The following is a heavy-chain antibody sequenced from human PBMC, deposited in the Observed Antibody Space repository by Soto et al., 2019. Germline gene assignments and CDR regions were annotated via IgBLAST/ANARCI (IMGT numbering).Heavy chain of an antibody. V-gene: IGHV6-1*01. J-gene: IGHJ3*02. CDR2: TYYRSKWYN. Sequence: PSQTLSLTFVISGDSVSINSAAWNWIRQSPSRGLEWLGRTYYRSKWYNDYAESVKSRTTINPETSKNQFSLQLNSVTPEDTAVYYCAREWYGDYGRGTFDIWGQGAMVTVSS. CDR1: GDSVSINSAA. CDR3: AREWYGDYGRGTFDI. D-gene: IGHD4-17*01.